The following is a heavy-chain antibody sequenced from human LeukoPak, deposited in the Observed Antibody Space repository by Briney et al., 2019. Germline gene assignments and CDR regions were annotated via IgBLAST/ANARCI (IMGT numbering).Heavy chain of an antibody. CDR3: LYFWSGSSLVDY. D-gene: IGHD3-3*01. V-gene: IGHV3-15*01. CDR1: GFTFSSYW. CDR2: IKSKTDGGTA. Sequence: GGSLRLSCAASGFTFSSYWMSWVRQAPGKGLEWVGRIKSKTDGGTADYAAPVKGRFTISRDDSKNTLHLEMYSLKTEDTAMYYCLYFWSGSSLVDYWGQGTLVTVSS. J-gene: IGHJ4*02.